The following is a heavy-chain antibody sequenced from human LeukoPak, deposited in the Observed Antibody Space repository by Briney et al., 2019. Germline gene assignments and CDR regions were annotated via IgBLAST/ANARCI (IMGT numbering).Heavy chain of an antibody. J-gene: IGHJ5*02. CDR1: GGSISSYY. Sequence: KPSETLSLTCTVSGGSISSYYWSWIRQPPGKGLEWVGYIYYSGSTNYNPSLKSRVTISLDTSKNQFSLKLSSVTAADTAVYFCARGLVYDFWSGYYYNWFDPWGQGTLVTVSS. CDR2: IYYSGST. V-gene: IGHV4-59*01. CDR3: ARGLVYDFWSGYYYNWFDP. D-gene: IGHD3-3*01.